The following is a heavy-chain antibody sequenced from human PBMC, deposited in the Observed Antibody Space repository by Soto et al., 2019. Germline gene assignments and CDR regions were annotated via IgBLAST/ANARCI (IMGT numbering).Heavy chain of an antibody. CDR3: VSGQGVAVIESEEHWFDP. CDR2: SNHSGRR. CDR1: GGSFSAYS. Sequence: SETLSLTCAVYGGSFSAYSWTWIRQPPGKGLEGIGGSNHSGRRNYNPCRKSRVTLSVDTSKNQFSLNLRAVTAADTALYYCVSGQGVAVIESEEHWFDPCGQGTPVTVSS. J-gene: IGHJ5*02. V-gene: IGHV4-34*01. D-gene: IGHD6-19*01.